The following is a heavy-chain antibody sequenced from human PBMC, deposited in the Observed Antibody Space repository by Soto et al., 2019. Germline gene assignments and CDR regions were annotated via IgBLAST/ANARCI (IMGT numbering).Heavy chain of an antibody. J-gene: IGHJ6*03. Sequence: GGSLRLSCAASGFTFSSYGMHWVRQAPGKGLEWVAVISYDGSNKYYADSVKGRFTISRDNSKNTLYLQMNSLRAEDTAVYYCAKDFLIPAAPPKRERYYMDVWSKGTTVTVSS. D-gene: IGHD2-2*01. CDR1: GFTFSSYG. V-gene: IGHV3-30*18. CDR2: ISYDGSNK. CDR3: AKDFLIPAAPPKRERYYMDV.